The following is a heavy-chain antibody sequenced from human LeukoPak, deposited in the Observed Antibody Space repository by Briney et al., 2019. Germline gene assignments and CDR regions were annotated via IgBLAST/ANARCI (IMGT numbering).Heavy chain of an antibody. CDR2: INHSGST. Sequence: PSETLSLTCAVYGGSFSGYYWSWIRQPPGKGLEWIGEINHSGSTNYNPSLKSRVTISVDTSKNQFSLKLCSVTAADTAVYYCARVGSTVTTMGYWGQGTLVTVSS. V-gene: IGHV4-34*01. D-gene: IGHD4-17*01. CDR3: ARVGSTVTTMGY. CDR1: GGSFSGYY. J-gene: IGHJ4*02.